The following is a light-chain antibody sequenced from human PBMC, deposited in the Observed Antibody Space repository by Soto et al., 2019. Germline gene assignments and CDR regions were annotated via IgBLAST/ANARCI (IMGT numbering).Light chain of an antibody. J-gene: IGLJ2*01. Sequence: QSSLTQPASVSGSPGQSITISCTGTSSDVGSYNLVSWYQQHTGKAPKLMIYEGSKRPSGVSNRFSGSRSGNTASLTISRLQAEDEADYYCCSYAGSSSPVVFGGGTKLTVL. CDR2: EGS. CDR1: SSDVGSYNL. V-gene: IGLV2-23*01. CDR3: CSYAGSSSPVV.